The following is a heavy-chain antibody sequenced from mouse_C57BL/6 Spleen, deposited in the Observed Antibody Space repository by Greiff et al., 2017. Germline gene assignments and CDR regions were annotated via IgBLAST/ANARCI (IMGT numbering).Heavy chain of an antibody. J-gene: IGHJ1*03. CDR1: GYAFTNYL. CDR3: ARCSTGYWYFDV. D-gene: IGHD4-1*02. CDR2: INPGSGGT. Sequence: VQLQQSGAELVRPGTSVTVSCKASGYAFTNYLIEWVKQRPGQGLEWIGVINPGSGGTNYNEKFKGKATLTADKSSSTAYMQLSSLTSEDSAVYFCARCSTGYWYFDVWGTGTTVTVSS. V-gene: IGHV1-54*01.